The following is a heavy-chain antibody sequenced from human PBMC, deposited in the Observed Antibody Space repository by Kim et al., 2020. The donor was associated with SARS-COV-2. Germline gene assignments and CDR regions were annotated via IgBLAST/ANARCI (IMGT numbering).Heavy chain of an antibody. V-gene: IGHV3-30*18. Sequence: GGSLRLSCAASGFTFSSYGMHWVRQAPGKGLEWVAVISYDGSNKYYADSVKGRFTISRDNSKNTLYLQMNSLRAEDTAVYYCAKVLGGPYDFWSPNPLLSLDFDYWGQGTLVTVSS. CDR2: ISYDGSNK. CDR3: AKVLGGPYDFWSPNPLLSLDFDY. J-gene: IGHJ4*02. CDR1: GFTFSSYG. D-gene: IGHD3-3*01.